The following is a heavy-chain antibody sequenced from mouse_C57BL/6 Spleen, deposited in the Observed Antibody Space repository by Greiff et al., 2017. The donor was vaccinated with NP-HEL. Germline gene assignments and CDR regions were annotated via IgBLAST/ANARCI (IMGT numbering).Heavy chain of an antibody. CDR2: ISDGGSYT. CDR3: AREAGTPYFDY. V-gene: IGHV5-4*01. Sequence: EVQLVESGGGLVKPGGSLKLSCAASGFTFSSYAMSWVRQTPEKRLEWVATISDGGSYTYYPDNVKGRFTISRDNAKNNLYLQMSHLKSEDTAMYYCAREAGTPYFDYWGQGTTLTVSS. D-gene: IGHD4-1*01. CDR1: GFTFSSYA. J-gene: IGHJ2*01.